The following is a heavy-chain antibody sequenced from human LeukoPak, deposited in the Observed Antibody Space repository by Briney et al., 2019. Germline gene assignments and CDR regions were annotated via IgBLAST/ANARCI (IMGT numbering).Heavy chain of an antibody. CDR1: GFIFNTYA. CDR2: ISSSSSTI. Sequence: SGGSLRLSCAASGFIFNTYAMNWVRQAPGKGLEWVSYISSSSSTIYYADSVKGRFTISRDNAKNSLYLQMNSLRAEDTAVYYCARTAAAGDFDYWGQGTLVTVSS. D-gene: IGHD6-13*01. CDR3: ARTAAAGDFDY. J-gene: IGHJ4*02. V-gene: IGHV3-48*01.